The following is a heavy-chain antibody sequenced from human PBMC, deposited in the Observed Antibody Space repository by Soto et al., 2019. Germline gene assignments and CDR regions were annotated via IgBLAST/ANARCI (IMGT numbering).Heavy chain of an antibody. CDR2: IDPSGESR. CDR3: ARHNSQNWGTPSARSWFPP. CDR1: GFSFSGYF. V-gene: IGHV1-46*01. Sequence: GASVKVSCKASGFSFSGYFMHWVRQAPGQGLEWMGIIDPSGESRNYAQKFQGRVTITRDTSTSTVYMDRSSLRDEDTAGYYCARHNSQNWGTPSARSWFPPRGQGTPVTVSS. D-gene: IGHD7-27*01. J-gene: IGHJ5*02.